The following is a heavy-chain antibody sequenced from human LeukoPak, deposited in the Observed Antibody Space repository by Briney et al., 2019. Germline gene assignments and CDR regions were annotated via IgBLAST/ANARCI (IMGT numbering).Heavy chain of an antibody. J-gene: IGHJ5*02. CDR2: ISPSGGSP. CDR3: ARGAYSSSWYRFDP. D-gene: IGHD6-13*01. CDR1: GYVFTSYY. V-gene: IGHV1-46*01. Sequence: ASVKVSCKASGYVFTSYYIHWVRQAPGQGLEWMGIISPSGGSPSYAQKFQGRVTMTRDTSTTTVYMELSSLRSEDTAVYYCARGAYSSSWYRFDPWGQGTLFTVSS.